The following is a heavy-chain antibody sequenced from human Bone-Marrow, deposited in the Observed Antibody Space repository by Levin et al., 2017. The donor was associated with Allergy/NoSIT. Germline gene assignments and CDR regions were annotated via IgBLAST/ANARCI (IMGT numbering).Heavy chain of an antibody. CDR1: GYTFNRFP. Sequence: ASVKVSCKASGYTFNRFPMHWVRQAPGQRLEWMGWINPGNGDTKYSQKFQGRVTITRDTSASTAYMEMSSLRSEDTAVYYCASDARTEVAYYFDYWGQGTLVTVSS. J-gene: IGHJ4*02. CDR3: ASDARTEVAYYFDY. D-gene: IGHD5-12*01. V-gene: IGHV1-3*01. CDR2: INPGNGDT.